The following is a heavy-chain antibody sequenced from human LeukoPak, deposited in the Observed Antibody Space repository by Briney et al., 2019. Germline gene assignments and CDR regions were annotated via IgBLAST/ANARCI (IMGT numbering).Heavy chain of an antibody. V-gene: IGHV1-18*01. J-gene: IGHJ4*02. CDR3: ARDFASGFGGLISNLFDY. CDR1: GYTFTNYG. D-gene: IGHD3-16*02. CDR2: ISGYNGNT. Sequence: ASVSVSCKPSGYTFTNYGINCVREAPGQGLEWMGRISGYNGNTNYPQKLQGRVTITTDTSTSTAYMELRSLRSDDTAIYYCARDFASGFGGLISNLFDYWGQGTLVTVSS.